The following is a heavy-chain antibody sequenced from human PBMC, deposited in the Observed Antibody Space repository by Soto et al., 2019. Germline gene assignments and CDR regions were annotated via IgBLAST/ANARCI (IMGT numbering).Heavy chain of an antibody. CDR2: ISSSSSYT. J-gene: IGHJ4*02. D-gene: IGHD3-22*01. CDR3: ARVYWYYDSSGPIDY. CDR1: GFTFSDYY. V-gene: IGHV3-11*06. Sequence: GSLRLSCAASGFTFSDYYMSWIRQAPGKGLEWVSYISSSSSYTNYADSVKGRFTISRDNAKNSLYLQMNSLRAEDTAVYYCARVYWYYDSSGPIDYWGQGTLVTVSS.